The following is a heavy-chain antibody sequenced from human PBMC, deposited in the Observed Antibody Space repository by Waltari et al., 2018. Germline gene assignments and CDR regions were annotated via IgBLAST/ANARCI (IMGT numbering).Heavy chain of an antibody. CDR3: ARVFSGSLDY. CDR2: IKQDGSEK. J-gene: IGHJ4*02. Sequence: EVQLVESGGGLVQPGGSLILDCAASGFTFSRSWLSWVRQAPGKGLEWVANIKQDGSEKYYVDSVKGLFTISRDNAKNSLYLQMNSLRAEDTAVYYCARVFSGSLDYWGQGTLVTVSS. V-gene: IGHV3-7*01. CDR1: GFTFSRSW. D-gene: IGHD1-26*01.